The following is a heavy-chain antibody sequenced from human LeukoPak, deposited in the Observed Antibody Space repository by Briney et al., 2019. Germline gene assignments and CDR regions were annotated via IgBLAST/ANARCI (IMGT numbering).Heavy chain of an antibody. CDR1: GYTFTSYG. CDR3: ATVPIVVVPAAIEAYGMDV. Sequence: ASVKVSCKASGYTFTSYGISWVRQAPGQGLEWMGWISAYNGNTNYAQKLQGRATMTTDTSTSTAYMELRSLRSDDTAVYYCATVPIVVVPAAIEAYGMDVWGQGTTVTVSS. D-gene: IGHD2-2*01. V-gene: IGHV1-18*01. J-gene: IGHJ6*02. CDR2: ISAYNGNT.